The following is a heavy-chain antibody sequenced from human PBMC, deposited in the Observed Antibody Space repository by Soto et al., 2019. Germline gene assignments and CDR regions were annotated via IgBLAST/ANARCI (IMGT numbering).Heavy chain of an antibody. D-gene: IGHD3-22*01. Sequence: QVQLVQSGAEVKKPGASVKVSCKASGYTFTGYYMHWVRQAPGQGLEWMGWINPNSGGTNYAQKFQGRVTMTRDTSISTAYMELSRVRSDDTAVYYCARSDHYYDSSGYYRAEYFQHWGQGTLVTVSS. J-gene: IGHJ1*01. CDR1: GYTFTGYY. CDR2: INPNSGGT. CDR3: ARSDHYYDSSGYYRAEYFQH. V-gene: IGHV1-2*02.